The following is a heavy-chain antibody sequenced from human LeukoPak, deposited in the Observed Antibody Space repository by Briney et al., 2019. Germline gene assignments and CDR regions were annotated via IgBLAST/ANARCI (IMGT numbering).Heavy chain of an antibody. CDR3: ARESLWSGYYSFDY. CDR2: INPNSGGT. V-gene: IGHV1-2*02. CDR1: GYTFTGYY. J-gene: IGHJ4*02. D-gene: IGHD3-3*01. Sequence: GASVKVSCKASGYTFTGYYMHWVRQAPGQGVEWMGWINPNSGGTNYAQKFQGRVTMTRDTSISTAYMELSRLRSDDTAVYYCARESLWSGYYSFDYWGQGTLVTVSS.